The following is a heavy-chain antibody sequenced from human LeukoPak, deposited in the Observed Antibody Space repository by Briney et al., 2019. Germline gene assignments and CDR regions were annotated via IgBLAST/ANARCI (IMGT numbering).Heavy chain of an antibody. J-gene: IGHJ3*02. CDR2: IYSSATT. D-gene: IGHD4-17*01. V-gene: IGHV4-59*08. Sequence: IXYIYSSATTNSIPSLKSRVTISVDTSKNQFSLKLSSVTAADTAVYYCARQMNYGDYPDAFDIWGQGTMVTVSS. CDR3: ARQMNYGDYPDAFDI.